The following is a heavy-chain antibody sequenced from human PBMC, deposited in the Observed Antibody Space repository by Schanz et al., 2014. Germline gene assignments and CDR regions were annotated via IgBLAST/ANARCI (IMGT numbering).Heavy chain of an antibody. D-gene: IGHD6-13*01. Sequence: EVQLVESGGGLVKPGGSLRLSCAASGFTFSNAWMSWVRQAPGKGLEWVGRIKTKTDGETTDYAAPVKGRFTISREDSTSTLYLQMNSLKTEDTAVYYCTTEQLGSHYLYGMDVWGQGTMVTVS. CDR1: GFTFSNAW. CDR3: TTEQLGSHYLYGMDV. J-gene: IGHJ6*02. V-gene: IGHV3-15*01. CDR2: IKTKTDGETT.